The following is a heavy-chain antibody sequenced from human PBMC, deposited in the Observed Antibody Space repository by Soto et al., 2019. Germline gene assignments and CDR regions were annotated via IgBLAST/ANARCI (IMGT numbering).Heavy chain of an antibody. J-gene: IGHJ5*02. CDR1: GYPFDTYG. CDR2: ISAYNGQT. V-gene: IGHV1-18*01. Sequence: ASVKVSCKASGYPFDTYGINWVRQAPGQRPEWMGWISAYNGQTDYAQNFQGRVTMATDTSTNTAYMELRNLRSDDTAVYYCARDPHDFWYSYFFDLWGPGTLVTVSS. D-gene: IGHD3-3*01. CDR3: ARDPHDFWYSYFFDL.